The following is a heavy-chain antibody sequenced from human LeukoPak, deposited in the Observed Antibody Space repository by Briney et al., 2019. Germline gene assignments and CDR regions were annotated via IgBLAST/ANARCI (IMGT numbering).Heavy chain of an antibody. CDR2: IYPSGST. Sequence: SETLSLTCTVSGGSISSGSYHWSWIRQPAGKGLEWIGRIYPSGSTNYNPSLKSRVTISVDTSKNQFSLKLTSVTAADTAVYYCARDYRGYYYGSGSYQYYYYYMDVWGKGTTVTISS. J-gene: IGHJ6*03. CDR1: GGSISSGSYH. D-gene: IGHD3-10*01. V-gene: IGHV4-61*02. CDR3: ARDYRGYYYGSGSYQYYYYYMDV.